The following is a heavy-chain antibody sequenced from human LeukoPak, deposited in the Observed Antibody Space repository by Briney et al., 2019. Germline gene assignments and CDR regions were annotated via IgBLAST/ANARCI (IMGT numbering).Heavy chain of an antibody. V-gene: IGHV3-9*01. CDR3: AKDLSSSLGVGLDY. CDR1: GFTFDDYA. D-gene: IGHD6-13*01. J-gene: IGHJ4*02. CDR2: ISWNSGSI. Sequence: PGGSLRLSCAASGFTFDDYAMHWVRQAPGKGLEWVSGISWNSGSIGYADSVKGRFTISRDNAKNSLYLQMNSLRAEDTALYYCAKDLSSSLGVGLDYWGQGTLVTVSS.